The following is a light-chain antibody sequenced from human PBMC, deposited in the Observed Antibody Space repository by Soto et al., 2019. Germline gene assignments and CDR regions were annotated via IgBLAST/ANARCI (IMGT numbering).Light chain of an antibody. J-gene: IGKJ2*01. V-gene: IGKV1-5*03. CDR2: KAS. Sequence: DIQMTQSPSTLSASVGDRVTITCRASQSISSWLAWYQQKPGKAPKLLMYKASSLESGVPSRFSGSGSGTEFTLTISSLQPDDFAYYYCHQYNSYSNTFGQGIKLEIK. CDR3: HQYNSYSNT. CDR1: QSISSW.